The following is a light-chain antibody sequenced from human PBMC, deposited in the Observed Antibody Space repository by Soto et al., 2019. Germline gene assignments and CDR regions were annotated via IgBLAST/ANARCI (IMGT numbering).Light chain of an antibody. CDR2: GAS. J-gene: IGKJ1*01. Sequence: VLTQSPGTLSLSPGERATLSCRASQSVRSNYLAWYQKRPGQAPRLLIYGASSRATGIPDRFSGSGSGTDFTLTISRLEPEDFAVYYCQQYGGSTWTFGLGTKVEIK. V-gene: IGKV3-20*01. CDR1: QSVRSNY. CDR3: QQYGGSTWT.